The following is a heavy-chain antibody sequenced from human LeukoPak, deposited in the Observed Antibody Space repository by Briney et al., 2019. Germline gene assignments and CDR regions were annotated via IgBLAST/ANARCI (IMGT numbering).Heavy chain of an antibody. CDR1: GFTFSRFW. V-gene: IGHV3-7*04. CDR2: IKQDGSEK. CDR3: ARDGTYTDYDPDFDI. Sequence: GGSLRLSCAASGFTFSRFWMSWVRQAPGKGLEWVANIKQDGSEKYYVDSVKGRFTISRDNAKNSLYLQMNSLRAKDTAVFYCARDGTYTDYDPDFDIWGQGTLVTVSS. J-gene: IGHJ4*02. D-gene: IGHD5-12*01.